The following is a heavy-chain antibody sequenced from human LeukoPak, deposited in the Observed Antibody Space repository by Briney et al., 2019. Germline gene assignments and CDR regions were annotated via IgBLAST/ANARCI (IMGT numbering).Heavy chain of an antibody. CDR3: ARGWGGCTGGGCQSNYYYYMDV. D-gene: IGHD2-8*02. CDR2: ISSSGST. Sequence: NPSETLSLTCTVSGYSISSGYYWGWIRQPAGKGLEWIGRISSSGSTNYNPSLKSRVTMSVDTSKNQFSLKLRSVTAADTAIYYCARGWGGCTGGGCQSNYYYYMDVWGKGTTVTTSS. V-gene: IGHV4-38-2*02. J-gene: IGHJ6*03. CDR1: GYSISSGYY.